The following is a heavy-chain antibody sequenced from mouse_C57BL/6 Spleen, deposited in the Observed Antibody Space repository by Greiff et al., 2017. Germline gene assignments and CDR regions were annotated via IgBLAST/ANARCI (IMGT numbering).Heavy chain of an antibody. V-gene: IGHV1-81*01. CDR3: ARSDGGIYWCIDV. Sequence: VKLQQSGAELARPGASVKLSCKASGYTFTSYGISWVKQRTGQGLEWIGEIYPRSGNTYYTETFKGQATLPADTSYSTAYMELRRLTSEDSAVYFCARSDGGIYWCIDVWGTGTSVTVSS. CDR1: GYTFTSYG. CDR2: IYPRSGNT. J-gene: IGHJ1*03. D-gene: IGHD1-1*02.